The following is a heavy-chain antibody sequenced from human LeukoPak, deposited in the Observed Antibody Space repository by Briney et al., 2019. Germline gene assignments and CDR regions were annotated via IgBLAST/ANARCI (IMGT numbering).Heavy chain of an antibody. V-gene: IGHV3-7*01. J-gene: IGHJ4*02. CDR2: IKQDGSEK. D-gene: IGHD2-15*01. CDR3: PRDHATYYFDY. CDR1: GFTFSSYW. Sequence: GGSLRLSCAASGFTFSSYWMSWVRQAPGKGLEWVANIKQDGSEKYYVDSVKGRFTISRDNAKNSLYLQMNSLRAEDTAVYYCPRDHATYYFDYWGQGTLVTVSS.